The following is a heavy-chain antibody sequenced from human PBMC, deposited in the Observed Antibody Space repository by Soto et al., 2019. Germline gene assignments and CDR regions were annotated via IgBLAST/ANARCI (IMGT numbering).Heavy chain of an antibody. CDR2: ISYDGSNK. Sequence: GGSLRLSCAASGFTFSSYAMHWVRQAPGKGLEWVAVISYDGSNKYYADSVKGRFTISRDNSKNSVYLQMNSLRAEDTAVYYCARDVGSGSYYGMDVWGQGTTVTVSS. V-gene: IGHV3-30-3*01. CDR1: GFTFSSYA. J-gene: IGHJ6*02. D-gene: IGHD1-26*01. CDR3: ARDVGSGSYYGMDV.